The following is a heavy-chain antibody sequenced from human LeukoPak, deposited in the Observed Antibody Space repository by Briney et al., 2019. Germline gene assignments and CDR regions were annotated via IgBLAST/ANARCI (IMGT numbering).Heavy chain of an antibody. V-gene: IGHV1-69*05. J-gene: IGHJ1*01. D-gene: IGHD6-13*01. CDR2: IIPIFGTA. CDR1: GGTFSSYA. CDR3: ASPRRGYSSSWYEH. Sequence: ASVKVSCKASGGTFSSYAISWVRQAPGQGLEWMGGIIPIFGTANYAQKFQGRVTITTDESTGTAYMELSSLRSEDTAVYYCASPRRGYSSSWYEHWGQGTLVTVSS.